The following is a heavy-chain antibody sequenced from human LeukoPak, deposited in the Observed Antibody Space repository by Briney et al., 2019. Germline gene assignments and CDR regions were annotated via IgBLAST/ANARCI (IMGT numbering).Heavy chain of an antibody. V-gene: IGHV1-18*01. CDR3: ARDGAYCSSGSCYPEPYYGLDV. CDR2: ISAYNGNT. J-gene: IGHJ6*02. D-gene: IGHD2-15*01. CDR1: GYTFTSYG. Sequence: GASVKVSCKASGYTFTSYGISWVRQAPGQGLEWMGWISAYNGNTNYAQKLQGRVTMTTDTSTSTAYMELRSLRSDDTAVYYCARDGAYCSSGSCYPEPYYGLDVWGQGTTVTVSS.